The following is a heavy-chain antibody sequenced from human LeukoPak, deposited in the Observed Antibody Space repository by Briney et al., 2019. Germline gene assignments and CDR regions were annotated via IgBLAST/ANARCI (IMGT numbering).Heavy chain of an antibody. J-gene: IGHJ4*02. D-gene: IGHD1-26*01. V-gene: IGHV4-31*03. CDR3: ATADWESFCFDS. CDR1: GGSISSSSYC. CDR2: TSYSDGT. Sequence: PSETLSLTCNVSGGSISSSSYCWGWIRQPPGTGLEWIGFTSYSDGTYYNPSLMSRITISVDRSQNQFSLKMRDVSAADTAVYFCATADWESFCFDSWGQGALVAVSS.